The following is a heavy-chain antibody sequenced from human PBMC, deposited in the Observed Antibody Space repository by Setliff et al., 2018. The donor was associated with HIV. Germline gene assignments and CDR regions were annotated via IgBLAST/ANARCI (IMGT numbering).Heavy chain of an antibody. V-gene: IGHV4-59*08. D-gene: IGHD3-22*01. J-gene: IGHJ3*02. Sequence: SETLSLTCSVSGASIRGHYWSWIRQSPGKGLEWIGNIYYSGNTNYNPSVKSRFTISVDTSKNQLSLRVNSVTAAYTAVYYCATSLDPSGYDYGRHAFDICGQGTKVTVSS. CDR2: IYYSGNT. CDR3: ATSLDPSGYDYGRHAFDI. CDR1: GASIRGHY.